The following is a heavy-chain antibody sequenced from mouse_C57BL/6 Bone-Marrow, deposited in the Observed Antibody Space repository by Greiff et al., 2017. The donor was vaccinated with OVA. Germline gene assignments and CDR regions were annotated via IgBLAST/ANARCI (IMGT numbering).Heavy chain of an antibody. CDR1: GYTFTSYW. CDR3: ARGGYYYFDD. J-gene: IGHJ2*01. V-gene: IGHV1-69*01. CDR2: IDPSDSYT. Sequence: VQLQQPGAELVMPGASVKLSCKASGYTFTSYWMHWVKQRPGQGLEWIGEIDPSDSYTNYNQKFKGKSTLTVDKSSSTAYMQLSSLTSEDSAVYYCARGGYYYFDDWGQGTTLTVSS. D-gene: IGHD2-3*01.